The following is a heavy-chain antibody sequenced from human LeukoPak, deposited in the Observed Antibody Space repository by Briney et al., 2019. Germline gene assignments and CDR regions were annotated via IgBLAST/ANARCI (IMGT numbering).Heavy chain of an antibody. J-gene: IGHJ5*02. D-gene: IGHD3-10*01. CDR2: ISAYNGQT. CDR3: ARLNVLLWFGEPHNWFDP. CDR1: GYTFTSYA. Sequence: PGASVTVSCKASGYTFTSYAISWVRQAPGQGLEWMGWISAYNGQTNYAQKLQGRVTMTTETSTSTAYMELRSLRADDTAVYYCARLNVLLWFGEPHNWFDPWGQGTLVTVSS. V-gene: IGHV1-18*01.